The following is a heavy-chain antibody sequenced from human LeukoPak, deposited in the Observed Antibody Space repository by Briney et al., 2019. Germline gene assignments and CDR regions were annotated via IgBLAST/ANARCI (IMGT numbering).Heavy chain of an antibody. Sequence: HPGGSLRLSCAASGFTFSNYWMHWVRQAPGKGLVWVSHINSDGTRTNYAASVKGRFTISRDNAKNTVYLQMNSLRAEDTAVYYCARFDYADYLAFDYWGQGTLVTVSS. J-gene: IGHJ4*02. CDR1: GFTFSNYW. V-gene: IGHV3-74*01. CDR2: INSDGTRT. D-gene: IGHD4-17*01. CDR3: ARFDYADYLAFDY.